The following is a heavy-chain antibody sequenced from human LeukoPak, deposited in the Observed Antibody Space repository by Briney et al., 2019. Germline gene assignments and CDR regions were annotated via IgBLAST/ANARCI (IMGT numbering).Heavy chain of an antibody. CDR3: VKGPSLPAASFDY. D-gene: IGHD2-2*01. CDR1: GFTFSSYA. J-gene: IGHJ4*02. Sequence: GGSLRFSCSASGFTFSSYAMHWVRQAPGKGLEYVSAISSNGGSTYYADSVKGRFTISRDNSKNTLYLQMSSLRAEDTAVYYCVKGPSLPAASFDYWGQGTLVTVSS. CDR2: ISSNGGST. V-gene: IGHV3-64D*06.